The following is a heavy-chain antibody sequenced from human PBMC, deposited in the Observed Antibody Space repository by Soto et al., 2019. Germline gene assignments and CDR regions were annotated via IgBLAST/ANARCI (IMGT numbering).Heavy chain of an antibody. V-gene: IGHV1-18*01. D-gene: IGHD3-10*02. CDR1: GYTFTSYG. Sequence: GASVKVSCKASGYTFTSYGISWVRQAPGQGLEWMGWISAYNGNTNYAQKLQGRVTMTTDTSTSTVYMELRSLRSDDTAVYYCARAGPPSITMSLWRKGLDYFDYWGQGTLVTVSS. CDR3: ARAGPPSITMSLWRKGLDYFDY. CDR2: ISAYNGNT. J-gene: IGHJ4*02.